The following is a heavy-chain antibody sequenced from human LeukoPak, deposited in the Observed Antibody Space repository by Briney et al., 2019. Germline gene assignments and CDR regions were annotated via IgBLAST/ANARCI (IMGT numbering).Heavy chain of an antibody. CDR3: ARASAGIAEAVLFQSIDY. D-gene: IGHD6-13*01. J-gene: IGHJ4*02. V-gene: IGHV1-46*01. Sequence: GASVKVSCKASGYTLTSYYMHWVRQAPGQGLEWMGIINPSGGSTSYAQKFQGRVTMTRDTSTSTVYMELSSLRSEDTAVYYCARASAGIAEAVLFQSIDYWGQGTLVTVSS. CDR2: INPSGGST. CDR1: GYTLTSYY.